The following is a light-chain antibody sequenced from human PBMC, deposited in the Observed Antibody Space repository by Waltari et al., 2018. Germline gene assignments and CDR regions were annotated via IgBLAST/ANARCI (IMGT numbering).Light chain of an antibody. CDR3: SSRDSSASHVL. V-gene: IGLV3-19*01. CDR1: SLRTPY. CDR2: GKN. Sequence: SSELTQDPAVSVALGQTVRIPCQGASLRTPYASWYQQKSVQAPILVLFGKNKRPSGIPDRFSGYNSETTTSLTITGAQAEDEADYYCSSRDSSASHVLFAGGTKLTVL. J-gene: IGLJ2*01.